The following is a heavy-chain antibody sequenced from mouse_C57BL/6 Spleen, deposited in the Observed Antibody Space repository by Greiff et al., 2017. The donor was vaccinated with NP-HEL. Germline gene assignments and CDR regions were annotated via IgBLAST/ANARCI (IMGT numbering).Heavy chain of an antibody. V-gene: IGHV1-55*01. CDR2: IYPGSGST. J-gene: IGHJ3*01. CDR1: GYTFTSYW. CDR3: ARVEGKFPWFAY. Sequence: QVQLQQPGAELVKPGASVKMSCKASGYTFTSYWITWVKQRPGQGLEWIGDIYPGSGSTNYNEKFKSKATLTVDTSSSTAYMQLSSLTSEDSAVYYCARVEGKFPWFAYWGQGTLVTVSA.